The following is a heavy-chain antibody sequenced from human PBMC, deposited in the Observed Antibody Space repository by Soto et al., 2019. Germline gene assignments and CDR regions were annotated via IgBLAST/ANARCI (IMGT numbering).Heavy chain of an antibody. CDR2: ISSSSSYT. Sequence: GGSLRLSCAASGFTFSDYYMSWIRQAPGKGLEWVSYISSSSSYTNYADSVKGRFTISRDNAKNSLYLQMNSLRAEDTAVYYCASSGGSRRSYGMDVWGQGTTVTVSS. D-gene: IGHD2-15*01. V-gene: IGHV3-11*06. J-gene: IGHJ6*02. CDR3: ASSGGSRRSYGMDV. CDR1: GFTFSDYY.